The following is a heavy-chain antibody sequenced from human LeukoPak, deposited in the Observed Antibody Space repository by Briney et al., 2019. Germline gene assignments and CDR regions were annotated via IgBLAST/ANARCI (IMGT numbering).Heavy chain of an antibody. CDR1: GYTFTSYD. CDR3: ARGDRSFDAFDI. D-gene: IGHD3-22*01. CDR2: MNPNSGNT. Sequence: ASVKVSCKASGYTFTSYDINWVRQATGQGLEWTGWMNPNSGNTGYAQKFQGRVTMTRNTSISTAYMELSSLRSEDTAVYYCARGDRSFDAFDIWGQGTMVTVSS. J-gene: IGHJ3*02. V-gene: IGHV1-8*01.